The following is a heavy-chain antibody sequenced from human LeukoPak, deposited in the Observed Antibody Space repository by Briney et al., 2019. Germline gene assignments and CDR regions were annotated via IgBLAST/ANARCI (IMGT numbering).Heavy chain of an antibody. Sequence: PSETLSLTCTVSGGSISGSTYYWAWIRQPPGKGLEWIGNIIYNGNTYYNPSLKSRVTISLDTSKRQFSLKLNSVTAADTAVYYCARRTLYGDYLDYWGQGTLLTVSS. J-gene: IGHJ4*02. D-gene: IGHD4-17*01. CDR3: ARRTLYGDYLDY. CDR1: GGSISGSTYY. CDR2: IIYNGNT. V-gene: IGHV4-39*01.